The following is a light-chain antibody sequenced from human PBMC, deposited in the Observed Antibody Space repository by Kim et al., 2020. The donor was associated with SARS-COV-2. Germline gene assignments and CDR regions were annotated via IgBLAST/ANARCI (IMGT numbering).Light chain of an antibody. Sequence: SPGERDTLSCRASQSVGSSYLAWDQQKPGQAPRLLIYGASSRATGIPDRFSGSGSGTDFTLTISRLEPEDFAVYYCQQYDSSPLTFGGGTKVDIK. J-gene: IGKJ4*01. CDR1: QSVGSSY. V-gene: IGKV3-20*01. CDR3: QQYDSSPLT. CDR2: GAS.